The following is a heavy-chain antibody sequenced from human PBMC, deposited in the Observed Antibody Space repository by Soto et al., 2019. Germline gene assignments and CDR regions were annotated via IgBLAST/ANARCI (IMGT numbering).Heavy chain of an antibody. CDR3: ATSRYCSSTSCYGVWFDP. J-gene: IGHJ5*02. CDR2: FDPEDGET. CDR1: GYTLTELS. V-gene: IGHV1-24*01. Sequence: ASVKVSCKVSGYTLTELSMHWVRQAPGKGLEWMGGFDPEDGETIYAQKFQGRVTMTEDTSTDTAYMELSSLRSEDTAVYYCATSRYCSSTSCYGVWFDPWGQGTLVTVSS. D-gene: IGHD2-2*01.